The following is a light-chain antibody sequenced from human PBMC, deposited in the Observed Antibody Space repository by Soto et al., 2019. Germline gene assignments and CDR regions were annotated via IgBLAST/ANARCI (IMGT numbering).Light chain of an antibody. CDR1: QTIATY. J-gene: IGKJ4*01. V-gene: IGKV1-39*01. CDR2: DAS. Sequence: DIQMTQSPSSLSASIGDRVTITCRSSQTIATYLHWFQLKPGEAPNLLIYDASSLQSGVPSRFSGSGSGTDFTLTITNLQPEDFGTYYCQHTFSYFVSFGGGTKVEMK. CDR3: QHTFSYFVS.